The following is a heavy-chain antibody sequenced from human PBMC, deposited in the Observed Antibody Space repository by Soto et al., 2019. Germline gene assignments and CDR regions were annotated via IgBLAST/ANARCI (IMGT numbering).Heavy chain of an antibody. CDR3: ARGGSRFYDILTGSPKYYYGMDV. CDR2: INHSGST. V-gene: IGHV4-34*01. D-gene: IGHD3-9*01. J-gene: IGHJ6*02. Sequence: SETLSLTCAVYGGSFSGYYWSWIRQPPGKGLEWIGEINHSGSTNYNPSLKSRVTISVDTSKSQFSLKLSSVTAADTAVYYCARGGSRFYDILTGSPKYYYGMDVWGQGTTVTVSS. CDR1: GGSFSGYY.